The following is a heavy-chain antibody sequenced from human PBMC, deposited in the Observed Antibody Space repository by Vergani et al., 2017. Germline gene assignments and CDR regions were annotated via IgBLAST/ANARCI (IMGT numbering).Heavy chain of an antibody. V-gene: IGHV3-48*04. J-gene: IGHJ5*02. CDR3: AKDALSAVLMYNWFDP. Sequence: EVQLLESGGGLVQPGGSLRLSCAASGFTFSNYWMHWVRQAPGKGLEWVSYISSSGSTIYYADSVKGRFTISRDNAKNSLYLQMNSLRAEDTALYYCAKDALSAVLMYNWFDPWGQGTLVTVSS. CDR1: GFTFSNYW. D-gene: IGHD5/OR15-5a*01. CDR2: ISSSGSTI.